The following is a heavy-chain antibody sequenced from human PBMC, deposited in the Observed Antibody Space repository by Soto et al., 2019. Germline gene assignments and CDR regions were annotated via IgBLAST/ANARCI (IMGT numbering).Heavy chain of an antibody. J-gene: IGHJ5*02. V-gene: IGHV4-59*01. D-gene: IGHD6-6*01. CDR1: GGSISSYY. CDR2: IYYSGST. Sequence: QVQLQESGPGLVKPSETLSLTCTVSGGSISSYYWSWIRQPPGKGLEWIGYIYYSGSTNYNPSLKSRVTISVDKSKNQFSLKLSSVPAADTAVYYCAREKSIAGNWFDPWGQGTLVTVSS. CDR3: AREKSIAGNWFDP.